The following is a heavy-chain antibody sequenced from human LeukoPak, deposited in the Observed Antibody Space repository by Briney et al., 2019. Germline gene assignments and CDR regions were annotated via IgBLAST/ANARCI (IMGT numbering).Heavy chain of an antibody. CDR1: GYTFTSYG. V-gene: IGHV1-69*13. Sequence: SVKVSCKASGYTFTSYGISWVRQAPGQGLEWMGGIIPIFGTANYAHKFQGRVTITADESTSTAYMELSSLRAEDTAVYYCARESGSYEPYFDYWGQGTLVPVSS. D-gene: IGHD1-26*01. CDR3: ARESGSYEPYFDY. J-gene: IGHJ4*02. CDR2: IIPIFGTA.